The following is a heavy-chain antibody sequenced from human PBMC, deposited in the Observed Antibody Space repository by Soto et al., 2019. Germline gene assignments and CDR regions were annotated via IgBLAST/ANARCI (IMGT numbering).Heavy chain of an antibody. D-gene: IGHD3-10*01. CDR1: GFTFSSYA. Sequence: EVQLLESGGGLVQPGGSLRLSCAASGFTFSSYAMSWVRQAPGKGLEWVSAISGSGGSTYYADSVKGRFTISRDNSKNPLYLPMNSLRDEDTAVYYCAKDTIEWFGELPSGMDVWGQGTTVTVSS. J-gene: IGHJ6*02. CDR2: ISGSGGST. CDR3: AKDTIEWFGELPSGMDV. V-gene: IGHV3-23*01.